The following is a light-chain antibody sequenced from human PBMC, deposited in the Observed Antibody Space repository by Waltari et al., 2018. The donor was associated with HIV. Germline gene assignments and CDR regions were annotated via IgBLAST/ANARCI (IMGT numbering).Light chain of an antibody. CDR1: SSDVGAYTL. V-gene: IGLV2-23*02. J-gene: IGLJ3*02. Sequence: QSALTQSASASGSPGQSITISCTGTSSDVGAYTLVSWYQQHPGEVPKLLIYEVTKRPSGVSTRFSGSKSANTASLTISGLQAEDEADYYCCSYAGSGLVFGGGTKLTVL. CDR2: EVT. CDR3: CSYAGSGLV.